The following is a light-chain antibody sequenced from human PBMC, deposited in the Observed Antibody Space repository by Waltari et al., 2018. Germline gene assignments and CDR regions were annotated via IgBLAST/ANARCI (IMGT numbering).Light chain of an antibody. CDR1: QSVGRT. CDR3: QHYVRLPVT. CDR2: GAS. V-gene: IGKV3-20*01. J-gene: IGKJ1*01. Sequence: EIVLTPSPGTLSLSPGDRATLSCWTSQSVGRTLAWYQQKPGQPPRLLIYGASIRATGIPDRFSGSGSGTDFSLTISRLEPEDFAVYYCQHYVRLPVTFGQGTKVEIK.